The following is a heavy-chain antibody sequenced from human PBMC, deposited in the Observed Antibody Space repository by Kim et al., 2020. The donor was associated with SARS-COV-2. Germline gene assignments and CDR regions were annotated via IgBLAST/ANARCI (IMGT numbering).Heavy chain of an antibody. Sequence: GGSLRLSCAASGFTFTSYAVTWVRQAPGKGLEWVSSFSGSTPSTYYADSVRGRFTVSRDKSANTLYLQINRLRVEDTAVYYCTEGESEYDHYGNCFWGQG. D-gene: IGHD4-17*01. CDR1: GFTFTSYA. CDR2: FSGSTPST. CDR3: TEGESEYDHYGNCF. J-gene: IGHJ1*01. V-gene: IGHV3-23*01.